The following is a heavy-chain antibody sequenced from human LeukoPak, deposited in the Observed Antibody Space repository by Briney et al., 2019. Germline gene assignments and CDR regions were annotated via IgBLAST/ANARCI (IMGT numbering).Heavy chain of an antibody. J-gene: IGHJ4*02. CDR1: GFTFSNYA. CDR2: ISGSGGST. V-gene: IGHV3-23*01. Sequence: GGSLRLSCAASGFTFSNYAMSWVRQAPGKGLEWVSGISGSGGSTYYADSVKGRFTISRDNSKNTLYLQMNSLRAEDTAVYYCAKDWQQLEYYFDYWGQGTLVTVSS. D-gene: IGHD1-1*01. CDR3: AKDWQQLEYYFDY.